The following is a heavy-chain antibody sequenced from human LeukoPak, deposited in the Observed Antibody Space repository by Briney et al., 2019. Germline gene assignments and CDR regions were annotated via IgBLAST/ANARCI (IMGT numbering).Heavy chain of an antibody. CDR3: AKAMGSGWYPYYFDY. V-gene: IGHV3-23*01. J-gene: IGHJ4*02. Sequence: PGGSLRLSCAASGFIFSNYAMSWVRQAPGKGLDWVSTISGSGASTYYQDSVKGRFTISRDNSEDTLYLQMNSLTAEDTAVYFCAKAMGSGWYPYYFDYWGQGTLVTVSS. CDR2: ISGSGAST. D-gene: IGHD6-19*01. CDR1: GFIFSNYA.